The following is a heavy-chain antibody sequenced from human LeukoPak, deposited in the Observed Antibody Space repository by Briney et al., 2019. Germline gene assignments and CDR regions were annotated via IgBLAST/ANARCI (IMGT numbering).Heavy chain of an antibody. V-gene: IGHV1-18*01. J-gene: IGHJ4*02. D-gene: IGHD4-17*01. CDR3: ASGDYGDPPLNY. CDR2: ISAYNGNT. Sequence: HGASVKVSCKASGYTFTSYGISWVRQAPGQGLEWMGWISAYNGNTNYAQKFQGRVTMTRDTSISTAYMELSRLRFDDTAVYYCASGDYGDPPLNYWGQGTLVTVSS. CDR1: GYTFTSYG.